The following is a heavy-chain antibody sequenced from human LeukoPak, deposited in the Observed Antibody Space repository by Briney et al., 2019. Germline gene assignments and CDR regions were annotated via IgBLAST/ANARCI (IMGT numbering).Heavy chain of an antibody. CDR1: GFTFSSYA. D-gene: IGHD6-13*01. Sequence: PGGSLRLSCAASGFTFSSYAMSWVRQAPGKGLEWVSAISGSGGRTYYADSVKGRCTISRDNSKNTRYLQMNSLRAEDTAVYYCAKRYSSSWYYFDYWGQGTLVTVSS. CDR3: AKRYSSSWYYFDY. CDR2: ISGSGGRT. V-gene: IGHV3-23*01. J-gene: IGHJ4*02.